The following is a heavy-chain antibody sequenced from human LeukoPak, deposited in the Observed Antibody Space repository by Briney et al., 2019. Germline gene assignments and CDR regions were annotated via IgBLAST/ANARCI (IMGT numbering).Heavy chain of an antibody. CDR1: GFTFSSYS. J-gene: IGHJ4*02. V-gene: IGHV3-21*01. CDR3: AREVSEGFDF. Sequence: GGSLRLSCAASGFTFSSYSMNWIRQAPGKGLEWVSSFGTRSTSIYHAGSVKGRFAISRDNAKNSLYLQMNSLRAEDTALYYRAREVSEGFDFWGQGTLVTVSS. CDR2: FGTRSTSI. D-gene: IGHD3-22*01.